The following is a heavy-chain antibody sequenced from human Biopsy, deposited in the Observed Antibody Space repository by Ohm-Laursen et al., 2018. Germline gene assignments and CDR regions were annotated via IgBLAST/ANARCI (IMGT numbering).Heavy chain of an antibody. CDR2: IYNTGST. D-gene: IGHD3-22*01. Sequence: SETLSLTWPVSGGFISTYYWNWIRQPAGKALEWIGRIYNTGSTNYNPSLQSRVTMSVDTSKNQFSLKMSSVTAADTAVYYCARDLPYYENSGYGAFDMWGQGTMVTVPS. V-gene: IGHV4-4*07. J-gene: IGHJ3*02. CDR3: ARDLPYYENSGYGAFDM. CDR1: GGFISTYY.